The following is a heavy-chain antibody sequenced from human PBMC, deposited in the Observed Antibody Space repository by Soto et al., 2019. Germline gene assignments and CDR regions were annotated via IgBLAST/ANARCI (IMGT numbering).Heavy chain of an antibody. V-gene: IGHV1-18*01. CDR2: ISAYNGNT. CDR1: GYTFTSYG. D-gene: IGHD5-12*01. J-gene: IGHJ4*02. Sequence: ASVKVSCKASGYTFTSYGISWVRQAPGQGLEWMGWISAYNGNTNYAQKLQGRVTMTTDTSTSTAYMELRSLRSDDTAVYYCSRGGSNSGYDLSYHFDYWGQGTLVTVSS. CDR3: SRGGSNSGYDLSYHFDY.